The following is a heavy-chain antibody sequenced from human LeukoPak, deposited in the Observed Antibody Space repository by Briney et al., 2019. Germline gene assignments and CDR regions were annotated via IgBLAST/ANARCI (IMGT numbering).Heavy chain of an antibody. V-gene: IGHV3-30*18. CDR3: AKDYYDFWSGYTYPVDY. CDR1: GFTFSSHG. D-gene: IGHD3-3*01. J-gene: IGHJ4*02. Sequence: GGSLRLSCAASGFTFSSHGMHWVRQAPGKGLEWVAVISYDGSNKFYADSVKGRFTISRDNSKNTLYLQMNSLRAEDTAVYYCAKDYYDFWSGYTYPVDYWGQGTLVTVSS. CDR2: ISYDGSNK.